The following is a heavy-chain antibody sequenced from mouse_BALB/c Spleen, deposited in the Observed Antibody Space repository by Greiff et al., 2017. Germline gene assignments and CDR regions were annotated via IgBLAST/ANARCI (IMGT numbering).Heavy chain of an antibody. CDR1: GYSITSGYY. J-gene: IGHJ3*01. Sequence: VQLQQSGPGLVKPSQSLTLTCSVTGYSITSGYYWNWIRQFPGNKLEWMGYISYDGSNNYNPTLKNRISITRDTSKNQFFLKLNSVTTEDTATYYCARWDYGNYPFAYWGQGTLVTVSA. CDR3: ARWDYGNYPFAY. D-gene: IGHD2-1*01. V-gene: IGHV3-6*02. CDR2: ISYDGSN.